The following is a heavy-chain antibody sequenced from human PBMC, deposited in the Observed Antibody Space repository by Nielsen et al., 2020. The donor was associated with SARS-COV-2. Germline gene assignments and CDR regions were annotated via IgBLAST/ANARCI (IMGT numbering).Heavy chain of an antibody. J-gene: IGHJ2*01. CDR2: IGTAGDT. V-gene: IGHV3-13*04. CDR1: GFTFSSYD. Sequence: GGSLRLSCAASGFTFSSYDMHWVRQAAGKGLEWVSTIGTAGDTYYPGSVKGRFTISRDNSKNTLYLQMNSLRAEDTAVYYCAKSPDYYYDSSGYYPPYWYFDLWGRGTLVTVSS. CDR3: AKSPDYYYDSSGYYPPYWYFDL. D-gene: IGHD3-22*01.